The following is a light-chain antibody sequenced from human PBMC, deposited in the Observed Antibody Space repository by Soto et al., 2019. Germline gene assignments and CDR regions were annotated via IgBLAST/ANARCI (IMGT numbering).Light chain of an antibody. CDR1: QSVNNNY. J-gene: IGKJ4*01. CDR2: GAS. V-gene: IGKV3-20*01. Sequence: VLAHSPVTLSLSPGDRATLSCEASQSVNNNYLAWYQHKPGQAPRLLIYGASSRATGIPDRFSGSGSGTDFTLTIRRLEPEDFAVYYCQQYDTSLPYTFGGGTKVDI. CDR3: QQYDTSLPYT.